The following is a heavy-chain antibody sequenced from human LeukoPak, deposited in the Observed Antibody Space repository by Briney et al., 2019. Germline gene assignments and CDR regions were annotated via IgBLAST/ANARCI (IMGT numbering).Heavy chain of an antibody. CDR1: GYTLTELS. V-gene: IGHV1-24*01. J-gene: IGHJ4*02. Sequence: ASVKVSCKVSGYTLTELSMHWVRQAPGKGLEWMGGFDPEDGEAIYAQKFQGRVTMTEDTSTDTAYMELSSLRSEDTAVYYCAASPYGDPPYYFDYWSQGTLVTVSS. CDR2: FDPEDGEA. D-gene: IGHD4-17*01. CDR3: AASPYGDPPYYFDY.